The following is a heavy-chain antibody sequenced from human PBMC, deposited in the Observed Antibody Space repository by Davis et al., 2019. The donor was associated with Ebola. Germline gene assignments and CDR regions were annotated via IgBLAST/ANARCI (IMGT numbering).Heavy chain of an antibody. J-gene: IGHJ5*02. CDR1: GYTFTDYY. CDR2: INPNSGGT. CDR3: ARGVEEDIVVLVAAYNWFDP. Sequence: AASVKVSCKASGYTFTDYYMHWVRQAPGQGLEWMGWINPNSGGTNYAQKFQGRVTMTRDTSISTAYMELSRLRSDDTAVYYCARGVEEDIVVLVAAYNWFDPWGQGTLVTVSS. V-gene: IGHV1-2*02. D-gene: IGHD2-15*01.